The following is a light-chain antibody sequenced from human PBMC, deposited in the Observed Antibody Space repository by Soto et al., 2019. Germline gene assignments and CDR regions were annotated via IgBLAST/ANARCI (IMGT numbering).Light chain of an antibody. Sequence: QLVLTQSPSASASLGXSVKLTCTLSSGHSSYAIAWHQQQPEKGPRYLMKLSSDGSHSKGDGIPDRFSGSSSGAERYLTISSLQSEDEADDYCQTWDTGARVVFGGGTKVTVL. V-gene: IGLV4-69*01. J-gene: IGLJ2*01. CDR2: LSSDGSH. CDR1: SGHSSYA. CDR3: QTWDTGARVV.